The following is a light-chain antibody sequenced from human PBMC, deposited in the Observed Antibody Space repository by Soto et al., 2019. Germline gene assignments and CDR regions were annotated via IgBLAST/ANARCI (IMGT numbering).Light chain of an antibody. J-gene: IGLJ1*01. CDR2: EGS. V-gene: IGLV2-23*01. Sequence: QSVLTQPASVSGSPGQSITISCTGTSSDVGHYNLVSWYQQHPGKAPKLMIYEGSKRPSGVSNRFSGSKSGNTASLTISGLQAEDEADYYCCSYAGSYTYVFGTGTKVTVL. CDR1: SSDVGHYNL. CDR3: CSYAGSYTYV.